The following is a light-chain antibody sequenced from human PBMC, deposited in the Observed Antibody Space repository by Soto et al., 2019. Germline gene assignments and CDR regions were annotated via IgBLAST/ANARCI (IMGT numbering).Light chain of an antibody. J-gene: IGKJ5*01. CDR2: DAS. CDR1: QNINNY. V-gene: IGKV1-33*01. Sequence: DIQMTQSPSSLSASVGDRVTITCQASQNINNYLNWYQQKPGRAPKLLIYDASNLEAGVPSRFRGSGSGTDFTFTIRRLQPEGIATYYCQQYENLPTFGQGTRLEIK. CDR3: QQYENLPT.